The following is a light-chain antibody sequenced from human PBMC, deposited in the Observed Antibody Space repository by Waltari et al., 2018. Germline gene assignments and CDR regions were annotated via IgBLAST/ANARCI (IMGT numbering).Light chain of an antibody. V-gene: IGLV1-40*01. CDR3: QSSDSNLSRV. J-gene: IGLJ1*01. Sequence: QSVLTQPPSVSGAPGQRVTISCTGSSSNIGAGYDVHWYQQFPGTGPKLLIYGNFNRPAGVPDRFSGSKSGTSASLAITGLQTEDEADYYCQSSDSNLSRVFGTGTKVTVL. CDR2: GNF. CDR1: SSNIGAGYD.